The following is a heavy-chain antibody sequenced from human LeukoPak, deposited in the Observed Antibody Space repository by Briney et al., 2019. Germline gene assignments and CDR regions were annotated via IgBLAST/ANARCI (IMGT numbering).Heavy chain of an antibody. D-gene: IGHD2-15*01. CDR1: GFTFSSYW. J-gene: IGHJ4*02. Sequence: RPGGSLRLSCAVSGFTFSSYWMSWVRQAPGKGLEWVANIKQDGSETHYVDSVKGRFTISRDNAKNSLYLQMNSLRAEDTAVYYCARDVDPCWGQGTLVTVSS. V-gene: IGHV3-7*01. CDR3: ARDVDPC. CDR2: IKQDGSET.